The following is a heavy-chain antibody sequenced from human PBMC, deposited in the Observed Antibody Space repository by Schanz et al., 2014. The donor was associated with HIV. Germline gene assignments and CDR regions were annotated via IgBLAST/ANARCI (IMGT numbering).Heavy chain of an antibody. J-gene: IGHJ4*02. V-gene: IGHV4-34*02. CDR1: GESFSGYY. CDR2: INHSGRT. Sequence: QVQLQQWGAGLLKPSETLSLTCAVYGESFSGYYWSWIRQSPRKGLEWIGEINHSGRTKYSPSLKRRVNMSVDSSKSQFSLKLSSVTAADTAIYYCARGAGGEDYYDSSDYPYCFDYWGRGTPVTVSP. CDR3: ARGAGGEDYYDSSDYPYCFDY. D-gene: IGHD3-22*01.